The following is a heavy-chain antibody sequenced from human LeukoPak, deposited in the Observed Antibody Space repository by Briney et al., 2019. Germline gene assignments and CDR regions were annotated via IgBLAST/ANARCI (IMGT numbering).Heavy chain of an antibody. CDR3: ARFGDCSDGLCFYYLDP. J-gene: IGHJ5*02. CDR1: GGSFSNSY. V-gene: IGHV4-34*01. Sequence: PSETLSLTCAAYGGSFSNSYWTWIRQSPGKGLEWIGEISHNGTTRYNKPLKSRVTISIDTSKNQFSLKLYAVTAADTAVYYCARFGDCSDGLCFYYLDPWGQGTLVTVSS. D-gene: IGHD2-15*01. CDR2: ISHNGTT.